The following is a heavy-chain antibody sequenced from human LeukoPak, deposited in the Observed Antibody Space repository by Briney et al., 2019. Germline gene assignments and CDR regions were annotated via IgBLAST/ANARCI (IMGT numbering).Heavy chain of an antibody. Sequence: SETLSLTCTVSGYSISSGYYWGWIRQPPGKGLEWIGSIYHSGSTYYNPSLKSRVTISVDTSKNQFSLKLSSVTAADTAVYYCARERGIAVAYSGGWFDPWGQGALVTVSS. V-gene: IGHV4-38-2*02. CDR3: ARERGIAVAYSGGWFDP. D-gene: IGHD6-19*01. J-gene: IGHJ5*02. CDR1: GYSISSGYY. CDR2: IYHSGST.